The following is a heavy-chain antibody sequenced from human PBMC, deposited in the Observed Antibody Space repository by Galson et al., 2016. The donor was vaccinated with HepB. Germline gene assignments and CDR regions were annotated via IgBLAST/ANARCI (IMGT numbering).Heavy chain of an antibody. CDR1: GGSFNTGSHF. CDR2: VYVTGAT. J-gene: IGHJ6*02. Sequence: TLSLTCTVSGGSFNTGSHFWSWIRQPAGKSLEWVGRVYVTGATDYSPSLKGRVTISVDRSKNQFSLRLNSVTAADTATYFCAREVACGGDCYSHYYGLEVWGQGTTGTVSS. V-gene: IGHV4-61*02. D-gene: IGHD2-21*01. CDR3: AREVACGGDCYSHYYGLEV.